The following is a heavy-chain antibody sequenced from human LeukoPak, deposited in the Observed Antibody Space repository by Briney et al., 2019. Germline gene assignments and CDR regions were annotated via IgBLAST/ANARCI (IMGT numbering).Heavy chain of an antibody. Sequence: PSETLSLTSTVSGYSISSGYYWVWIRQPPGKGLEWIGSIYHSGSTYYNPSLKSRVTISVDTSKNQFSLKLSSVTAADTAVYYCARVAAMVREDAFDIWGQGTIVTVSS. V-gene: IGHV4-38-2*02. CDR1: GYSISSGYY. CDR3: ARVAAMVREDAFDI. J-gene: IGHJ3*02. CDR2: IYHSGST. D-gene: IGHD5-18*01.